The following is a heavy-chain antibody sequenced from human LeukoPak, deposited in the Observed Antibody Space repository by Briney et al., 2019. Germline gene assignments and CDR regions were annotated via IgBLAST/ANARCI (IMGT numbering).Heavy chain of an antibody. Sequence: PGGSLRLSCAASGFTFSSYAMSWVRQAPGKGLEWVSAISGSGGSTYYADSVKGRFTISRDNSKNTLYLQMNSLRAEDTAVYYCAKVGDCSGGSCYPFDYWGQGTLVTVSS. V-gene: IGHV3-23*01. CDR1: GFTFSSYA. CDR3: AKVGDCSGGSCYPFDY. CDR2: ISGSGGST. D-gene: IGHD2-15*01. J-gene: IGHJ4*02.